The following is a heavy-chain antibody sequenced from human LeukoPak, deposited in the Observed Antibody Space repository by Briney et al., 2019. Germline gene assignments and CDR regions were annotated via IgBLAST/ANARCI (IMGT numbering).Heavy chain of an antibody. D-gene: IGHD5-18*01. J-gene: IGHJ4*02. CDR1: GFTFSSYA. V-gene: IGHV3-23*01. CDR3: AKDQSRGYSYGYCDY. CDR2: ISGSGGST. Sequence: GGSLRLSCAASGFTFSSYAMSWVRQAPGKGLEWVTAISGSGGSTYYADSVKGRFTISRDNSKNTLYLQMNSLRAEDTAVYYCAKDQSRGYSYGYCDYWGQGTLVTVSS.